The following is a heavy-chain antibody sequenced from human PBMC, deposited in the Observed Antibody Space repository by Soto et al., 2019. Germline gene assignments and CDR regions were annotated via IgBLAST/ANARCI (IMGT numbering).Heavy chain of an antibody. CDR3: PRSLESWVNVFEF. D-gene: IGHD3-16*01. CDR1: GFSLSTTGVG. J-gene: IGHJ3*01. CDR2: VFWDDDK. Sequence: KESGPTLVKPTQTLTLTCTYSGFSLSTTGVGVGWIRQPPGKALEWLAIVFWDDDKRYSLSLKNRLTIKQDTSKNQVVFTMTNMDPADTDTYYRPRSLESWVNVFEFWGQGTLVTVSS. V-gene: IGHV2-5*02.